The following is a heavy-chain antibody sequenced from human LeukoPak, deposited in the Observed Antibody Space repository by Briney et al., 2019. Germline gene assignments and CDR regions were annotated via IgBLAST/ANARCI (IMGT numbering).Heavy chain of an antibody. CDR3: ARATTDDYGDPEDYFDY. V-gene: IGHV3-74*01. CDR2: INSDGSST. D-gene: IGHD4-17*01. CDR1: GFTFSSYW. Sequence: GGSLRLSCAASGFTFSSYWKHWVRQAPGKGLVWVSRINSDGSSTSYADSVKGRFTISRDNAKNTLYLQMNSLRAEDTAVYYCARATTDDYGDPEDYFDYWGQGTLVTVSS. J-gene: IGHJ4*02.